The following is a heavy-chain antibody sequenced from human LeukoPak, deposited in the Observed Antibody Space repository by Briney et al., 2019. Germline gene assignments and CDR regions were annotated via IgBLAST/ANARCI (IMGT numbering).Heavy chain of an antibody. D-gene: IGHD2-21*01. CDR2: IIPIFGTA. CDR3: TTNFTDCGGDCYLDY. Sequence: SVKVSCKASGGTFSSYAISWVRQAPGQGLEWMGGIIPIFGTANYAQKFQGRVTITTDESTSTAYMELSSLRSEDTAVYYCTTNFTDCGGDCYLDYWGQGTLVTVSS. J-gene: IGHJ4*02. V-gene: IGHV1-69*05. CDR1: GGTFSSYA.